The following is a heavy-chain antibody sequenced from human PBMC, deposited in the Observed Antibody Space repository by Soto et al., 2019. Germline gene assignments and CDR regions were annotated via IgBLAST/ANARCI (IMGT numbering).Heavy chain of an antibody. CDR2: IYSGGST. CDR1: GFTVSTKY. D-gene: IGHD3-16*01. V-gene: IGHV3-66*01. J-gene: IGHJ4*02. Sequence: GGSLRLSCAASGFTVSTKYMSWVRQAPGKGLEWVSVIYSGGSTFYADSVRGRFTISRDNSKNTVNLQMNSLRAEDTAVYYCARDPWAAYYRGQRTLFPVSS. CDR3: ARDPWAAYY.